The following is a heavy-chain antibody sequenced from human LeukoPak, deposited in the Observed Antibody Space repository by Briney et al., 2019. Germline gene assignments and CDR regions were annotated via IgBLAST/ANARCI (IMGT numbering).Heavy chain of an antibody. CDR3: AKGSRGSYHY. CDR1: GFTFNSDA. J-gene: IGHJ4*02. CDR2: ITDSGVDT. D-gene: IGHD1-26*01. Sequence: GGSLRLSCAASGFTFNSDAMTWVRQAPEKGLEWVSSITDSGVDTYYAGSVKGRFTISRDNSKNTLFLQMNSLRAEDTAVYYCAKGSRGSYHYWGQGTLVTVSS. V-gene: IGHV3-23*01.